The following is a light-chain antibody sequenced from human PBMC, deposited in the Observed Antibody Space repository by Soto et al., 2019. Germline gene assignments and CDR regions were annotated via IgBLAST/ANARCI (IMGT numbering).Light chain of an antibody. CDR1: QNIYYN. J-gene: IGKJ2*02. CDR3: QQRGKWPST. CDR2: DAY. V-gene: IGKV3-11*01. Sequence: MTQSPATVSVSPGESATLSCRASQNIYYNVAWYQHRPGQAPRLLIYDAYTRATGVGARFTGSGSATDFSLTITSLEPEDFAVYYCQQRGKWPSTFGPGTKVEMK.